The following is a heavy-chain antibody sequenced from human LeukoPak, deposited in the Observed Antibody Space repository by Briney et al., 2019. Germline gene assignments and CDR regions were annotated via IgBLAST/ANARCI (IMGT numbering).Heavy chain of an antibody. CDR1: GGSISSYY. CDR2: IYYSGST. Sequence: SETLSLTCTVSGGSISSYYWSWIRQPPGKGLEWIGYIYYSGSTNYNPSLKSRVTMSVDTSKNQFSLKLSSVTAADTAVYYCAGGYGSGSYYVFDYWGQGTLVTVSS. CDR3: AGGYGSGSYYVFDY. D-gene: IGHD3-10*01. J-gene: IGHJ4*02. V-gene: IGHV4-59*01.